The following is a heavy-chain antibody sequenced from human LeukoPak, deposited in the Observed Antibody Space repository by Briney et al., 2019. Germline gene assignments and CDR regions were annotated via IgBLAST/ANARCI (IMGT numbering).Heavy chain of an antibody. J-gene: IGHJ4*02. CDR2: IKRDGSEK. D-gene: IGHD6-19*01. V-gene: IGHV3-7*03. CDR3: ARLGPASSGWPESFDY. CDR1: GFTFSSYW. Sequence: GGSLRLSCAASGFTFSSYWMNWVRQAPGKRLEWVANIKRDGSEKYYVDSVKGRFTISRDNAKNSLDLQMNSLRVEDTAVYYCARLGPASSGWPESFDYWGQGTLVTVSS.